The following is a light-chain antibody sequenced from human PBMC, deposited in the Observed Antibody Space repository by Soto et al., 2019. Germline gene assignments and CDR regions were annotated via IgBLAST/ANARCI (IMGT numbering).Light chain of an antibody. V-gene: IGKV3-20*01. CDR3: QQYGSSPLT. J-gene: IGKJ1*01. Sequence: EIVLTQSPGSLSLSPGERATLSCRASQSASSSYLAWYQQKPGQAPRLLIYGASSRATGIPGRFSGSGSGTDFTLTISRQEPEDVAVYYCQQYGSSPLTFGQGTKVEIK. CDR1: QSASSSY. CDR2: GAS.